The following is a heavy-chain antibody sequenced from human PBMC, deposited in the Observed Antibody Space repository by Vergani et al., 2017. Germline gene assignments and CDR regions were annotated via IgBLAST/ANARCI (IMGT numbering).Heavy chain of an antibody. CDR2: INHSGST. CDR3: ARRIISDV. J-gene: IGHJ6*02. V-gene: IGHV4-34*01. CDR1: GGSFSGYY. Sequence: QVQLQESGPGLVKPSQTLSLTCAVYGGSFSGYYWSWIRQPPGKGLEWIGEINHSGSTNYNPSLKSRVTISVDTSKNQFSLKLSSVTAADTAVYYCARRIISDVWGQGTTVTVSS. D-gene: IGHD3-16*01.